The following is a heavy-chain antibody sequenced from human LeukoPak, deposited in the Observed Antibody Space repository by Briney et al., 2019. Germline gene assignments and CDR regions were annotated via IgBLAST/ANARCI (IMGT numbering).Heavy chain of an antibody. CDR1: GFTFSGSA. Sequence: PGGSLRLSCAASGFTFSGSALHWVRQPPGKGLEWIGEINHSGSTNYNPSLKSRVTISVDTSKNQFSLKLNSVTAADTAVYYCARGGYYGSGNDFRFDPWGQGTLVTVSS. CDR3: ARGGYYGSGNDFRFDP. CDR2: INHSGST. D-gene: IGHD3-10*01. J-gene: IGHJ5*02. V-gene: IGHV4-34*01.